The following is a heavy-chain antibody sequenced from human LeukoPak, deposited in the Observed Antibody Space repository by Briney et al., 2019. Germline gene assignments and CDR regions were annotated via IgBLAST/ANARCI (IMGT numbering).Heavy chain of an antibody. Sequence: ASVKVSCKASGYTFTGYYMHWVRQAPGQGLEWMGWINPNSGGTNYAQKFQGRVTMTRDTSISTAYMELSRLRSDDTAVYYCANLIVVVPAAIQDAFDIWGQGTMVTVSS. J-gene: IGHJ3*02. CDR3: ANLIVVVPAAIQDAFDI. CDR2: INPNSGGT. V-gene: IGHV1-2*02. CDR1: GYTFTGYY. D-gene: IGHD2-2*02.